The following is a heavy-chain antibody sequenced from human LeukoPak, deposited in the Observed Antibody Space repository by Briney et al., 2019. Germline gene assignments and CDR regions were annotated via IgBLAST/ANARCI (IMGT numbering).Heavy chain of an antibody. CDR2: TYYSGST. CDR3: ARLSGGYSLFNGLDV. V-gene: IGHV4-59*01. D-gene: IGHD5-18*01. Sequence: SETLSLTCTVSGGSISNYYWSWIRQAPGKGLEWIGYTYYSGSTNYNPSLKSRVTISVDTSKNQFSLKLSSVTAADMAVFYCARLSGGYSLFNGLDVWGKGTTVTVSS. CDR1: GGSISNYY. J-gene: IGHJ6*04.